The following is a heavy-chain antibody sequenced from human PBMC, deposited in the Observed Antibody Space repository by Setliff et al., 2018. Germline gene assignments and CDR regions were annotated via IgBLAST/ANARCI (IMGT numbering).Heavy chain of an antibody. V-gene: IGHV4-39*07. CDR3: ARDRGGKFGSSGWSYFDY. Sequence: ASETLSLTCTVSGGSISSSRYYWGWIRQPPGKGLEWIGSIYYSGSTYYNPSLKGRVTISMDTSKNQFSLKLTSVTAADTAVYYCARDRGGKFGSSGWSYFDYWGQGTLVTVSS. D-gene: IGHD6-19*01. J-gene: IGHJ4*02. CDR1: GGSISSSRYY. CDR2: IYYSGST.